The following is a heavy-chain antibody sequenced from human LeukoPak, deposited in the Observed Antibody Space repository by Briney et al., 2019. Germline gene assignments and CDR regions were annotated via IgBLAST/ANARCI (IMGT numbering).Heavy chain of an antibody. Sequence: GGSLRLSCAASGFTFGDYAMHWVRQAPGKGLEWVSGISWNSGSIGYADSVKGRFTISRDNAKNSLYLQMNSLRAEDMALYYCAKAPPYSSSWYDAFDIWGQGTMVTVSS. V-gene: IGHV3-9*03. CDR1: GFTFGDYA. CDR2: ISWNSGSI. CDR3: AKAPPYSSSWYDAFDI. D-gene: IGHD6-13*01. J-gene: IGHJ3*02.